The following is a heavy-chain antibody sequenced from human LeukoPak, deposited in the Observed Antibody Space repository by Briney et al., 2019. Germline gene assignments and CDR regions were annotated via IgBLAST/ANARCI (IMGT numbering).Heavy chain of an antibody. D-gene: IGHD3-22*01. V-gene: IGHV4-61*02. CDR2: IYTSGST. CDR3: ARESNNYYDSSGYYSNAFDI. Sequence: PSQTLSLTCTVSGGSISSGSYYWSWIRQPAGKGLEWIGRIYTSGSTNYNPSLKSRVTISVDTSKNQFSLKLSSVTAADTAVYYCARESNNYYDSSGYYSNAFDIWGQGTMVTVSS. J-gene: IGHJ3*02. CDR1: GGSISSGSYY.